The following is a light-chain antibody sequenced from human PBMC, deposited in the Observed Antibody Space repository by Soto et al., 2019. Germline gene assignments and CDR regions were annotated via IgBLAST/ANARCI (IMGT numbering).Light chain of an antibody. CDR3: SSFTSTSTLV. CDR1: SSDVGGYNY. Sequence: QSVLTQPASVSGSPGQSITISCTGSSSDVGGYNYLSWYQQHPGKAPKLIIYEVSNRPSGVSDRFSGSKSGNTASLTISGLQAEDEADFFCSSFTSTSTLVFGTGTRSPS. V-gene: IGLV2-14*01. J-gene: IGLJ1*01. CDR2: EVS.